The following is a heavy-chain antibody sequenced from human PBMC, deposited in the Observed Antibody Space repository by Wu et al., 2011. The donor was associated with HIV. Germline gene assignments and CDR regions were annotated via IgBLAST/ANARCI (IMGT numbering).Heavy chain of an antibody. Sequence: QVQLVQSGAEVKKPGSSVMVSCKASGGTFSSYVISWVRQAPGQGLEWMGRIIPIFGTANYAQKFQGRVTITANKSTSTAYMELSSLTSEDTALYYCREANIVVADSCYPSNWFDPWGQGTLVTVSS. CDR2: IIPIFGTA. CDR1: GGTFSSYV. CDR3: REANIVVADSCYPSNWFDP. V-gene: IGHV1-69*14. D-gene: IGHD2-15*01. J-gene: IGHJ5*02.